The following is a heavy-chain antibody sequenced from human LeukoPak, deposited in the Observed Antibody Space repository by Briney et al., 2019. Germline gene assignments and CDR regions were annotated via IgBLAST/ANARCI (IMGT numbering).Heavy chain of an antibody. Sequence: GGSLRLSCAASGFTVNINYMSWVRQALGKGLEWVSVIYSGGSTYYADSVKGRFTISRDNSKNTLYLQMNSLRAEDTAVYYCARVVAATGGIDYWGQGTLVTVSS. CDR3: ARVVAATGGIDY. CDR1: GFTVNINY. J-gene: IGHJ4*02. CDR2: IYSGGST. V-gene: IGHV3-66*01. D-gene: IGHD2-15*01.